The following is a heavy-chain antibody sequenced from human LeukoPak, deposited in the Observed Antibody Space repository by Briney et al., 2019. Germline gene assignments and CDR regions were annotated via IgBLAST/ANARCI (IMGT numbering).Heavy chain of an antibody. V-gene: IGHV4-59*01. D-gene: IGHD6-19*01. CDR1: GGSISSYY. J-gene: IGHJ5*01. Sequence: SETLSLTCTVSGGSISSYYWSWIRQPPGKGLEWIGYIYYSGSTNYNPSLKSRVTISVDTSKNQFSLKLSSVTAADTAVYYCARVGEDSSGWFIWFDSWGQGTLVTVSS. CDR3: ARVGEDSSGWFIWFDS. CDR2: IYYSGST.